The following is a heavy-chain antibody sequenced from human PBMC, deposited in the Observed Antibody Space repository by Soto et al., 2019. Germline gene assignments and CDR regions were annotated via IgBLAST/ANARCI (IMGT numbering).Heavy chain of an antibody. J-gene: IGHJ6*02. CDR3: AAPSLNYYYGMDV. V-gene: IGHV1-58*01. CDR2: IVVGSGNT. CDR1: GFTFTSSA. Sequence: QMQLVQSGPEVKKPGTSVKVSCKASGFTFTSSAVQWVRQARGQRLEWIGWIVVGSGNTNYAQKFQERVTITRDMSTSTAYMELSSLRSEGTAVYYCAAPSLNYYYGMDVWGQGTTVTVSS. D-gene: IGHD2-15*01.